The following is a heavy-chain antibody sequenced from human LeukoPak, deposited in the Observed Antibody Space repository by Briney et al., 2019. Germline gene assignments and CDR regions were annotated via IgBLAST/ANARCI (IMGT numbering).Heavy chain of an antibody. CDR2: ISSNGGST. J-gene: IGHJ5*02. CDR1: GFTFSSYA. D-gene: IGHD1-26*01. V-gene: IGHV3-64*01. Sequence: GGSLRLSCAASGFTFSSYAMHWVRQAPGKGLEYVSAISSNGGSTYYANSVKGRFTISRDNSKNTLYLQMNSLRAEDTAVYYCAKQTVGATNWFDPWGQGTLVTVSS. CDR3: AKQTVGATNWFDP.